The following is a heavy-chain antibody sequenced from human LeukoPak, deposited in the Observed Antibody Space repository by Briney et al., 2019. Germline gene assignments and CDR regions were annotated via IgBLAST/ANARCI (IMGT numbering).Heavy chain of an antibody. V-gene: IGHV2-5*02. J-gene: IGHJ4*02. CDR3: AHPGARHSVPY. CDR2: IYWDDEK. D-gene: IGHD5/OR15-5a*01. CDR1: GFSFSTSGVG. Sequence: ECGPTQVNPTQTLTLTCTFSGFSFSTSGVGVGWIRQPPGKALEWLALIYWDDEKRYSPSLKSRLTVSKDTSKNQVVLTMTNMDPVDTATYYCAHPGARHSVPYWGERTLASASS.